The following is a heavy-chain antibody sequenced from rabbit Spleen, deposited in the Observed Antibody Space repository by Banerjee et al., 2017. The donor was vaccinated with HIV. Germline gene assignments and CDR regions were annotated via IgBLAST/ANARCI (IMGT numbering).Heavy chain of an antibody. CDR2: IYVGSSAGT. J-gene: IGHJ4*01. CDR3: ARPNYISNL. D-gene: IGHD1-1*01. CDR1: GFDLNSGYY. V-gene: IGHV1S45*01. Sequence: QEQLVESGGGLVQPEGSLTLNCTASGFDLNSGYYMCWVRQAPGKGLEWIACIYVGSSAGTYYASWAKGRFTISKTSSTTVTLQMTSLTVADTATYFCARPNYISNLWGPGTLVTVS.